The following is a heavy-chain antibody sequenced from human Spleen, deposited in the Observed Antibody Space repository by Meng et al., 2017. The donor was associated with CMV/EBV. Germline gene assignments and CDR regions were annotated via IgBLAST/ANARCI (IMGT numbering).Heavy chain of an antibody. Sequence: GESLKISCAASGFTVSSNYMSWVRQAPGKGLEWVSVIYSGGSTYYADSVKGRFTTSRDNSKNTLYLQMNSLRAEDTAVYYCARDGRQQSMAAKTYHYYGMDVWGQGTTVTVSS. CDR3: ARDGRQQSMAAKTYHYYGMDV. V-gene: IGHV3-66*02. CDR2: IYSGGST. J-gene: IGHJ6*02. CDR1: GFTVSSNY. D-gene: IGHD1-26*01.